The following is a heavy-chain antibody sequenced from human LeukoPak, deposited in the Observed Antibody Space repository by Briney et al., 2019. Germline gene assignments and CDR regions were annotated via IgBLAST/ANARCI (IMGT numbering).Heavy chain of an antibody. D-gene: IGHD3-22*01. J-gene: IGHJ3*02. V-gene: IGHV1-69*05. CDR3: ARLSVYYDSSGYYYGAFDI. Sequence: GASVKVSCKASGYTFTGYYMHWVRQAPGQGLEWMGGIIPIFGTANYAQKFQGRVTITTDESTSTAYMELSSLRSEDTAVYYCARLSVYYDSSGYYYGAFDIWGQGTMVTVSS. CDR1: GYTFTGYY. CDR2: IIPIFGTA.